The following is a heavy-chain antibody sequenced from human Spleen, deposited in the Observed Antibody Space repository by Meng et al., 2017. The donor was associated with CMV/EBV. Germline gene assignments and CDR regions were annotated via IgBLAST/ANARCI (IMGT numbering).Heavy chain of an antibody. J-gene: IGHJ4*02. V-gene: IGHV3-21*01. Sequence: GESLKISCAASGFTFSSYAMSWVRQAPGKGLEWVSSISSSSSYIYYADSVKGRFTISRDNAKNSLYLQMNSLRAEDTAVYYCARDMAVASGSYYWGQGTLVTVSS. CDR2: ISSSSSYI. CDR1: GFTFSSYA. D-gene: IGHD1-26*01. CDR3: ARDMAVASGSYY.